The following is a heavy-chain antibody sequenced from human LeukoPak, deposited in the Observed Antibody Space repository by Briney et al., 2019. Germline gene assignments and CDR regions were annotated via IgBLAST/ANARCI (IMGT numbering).Heavy chain of an antibody. D-gene: IGHD6-6*01. CDR2: IYYSGST. CDR1: GGSISSYY. Sequence: SETLSLTCTVSGGSISSYYWSWIRQPPGKGLEWIGYIYYSGSTNYNPSLKSRVTISVDTSKNQFSLKLSSVTAADTAVYYCARPPRRAEEYFDNGGKGTLVTVS. J-gene: IGHJ4*02. CDR3: ARPPRRAEEYFDN. V-gene: IGHV4-59*08.